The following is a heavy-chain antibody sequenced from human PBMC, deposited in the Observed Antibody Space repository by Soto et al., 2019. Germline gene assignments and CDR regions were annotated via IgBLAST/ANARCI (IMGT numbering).Heavy chain of an antibody. CDR1: GFTFRNYD. CDR2: ISAAGDP. Sequence: EVQLVESGGGLVQPGGSLRLSCEASGFTFRNYDMHWVRKGTGKGLEWVSGISAAGDPDYADSVEGRFTISRENAQNSFFLQMNSLRVGDTAVYYCARTDRDFYGLDVWGQGTTVNVSS. V-gene: IGHV3-13*05. J-gene: IGHJ6*02. CDR3: ARTDRDFYGLDV.